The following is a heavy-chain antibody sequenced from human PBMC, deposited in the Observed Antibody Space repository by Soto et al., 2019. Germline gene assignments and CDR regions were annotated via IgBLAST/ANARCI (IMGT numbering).Heavy chain of an antibody. D-gene: IGHD3-22*01. Sequence: QVQLVQSGAEVKKPGSSVKVSCKASGGTFSSYAISWVRQAPGQGLEWMGGIIPIFGTANYAQKFQGRVTITADESTSTAYMELSSLRSEDTAVYYCARDRPYYDSSGYYKRHYFDYWGQGTLVTVSS. V-gene: IGHV1-69*01. CDR2: IIPIFGTA. J-gene: IGHJ4*02. CDR3: ARDRPYYDSSGYYKRHYFDY. CDR1: GGTFSSYA.